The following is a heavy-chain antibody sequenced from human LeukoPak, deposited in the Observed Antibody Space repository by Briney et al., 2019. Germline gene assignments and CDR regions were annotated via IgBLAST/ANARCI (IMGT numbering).Heavy chain of an antibody. J-gene: IGHJ3*02. V-gene: IGHV3-30*18. CDR1: KFTFSNYG. CDR3: AKGNTGDAFDI. CDR2: ISYDGSNK. D-gene: IGHD4-11*01. Sequence: PGGSLRLSCAASKFTFSNYGMHWVRQAPGKGLEWVAVISYDGSNKYYADSVKDRFTISRDNSKNTLYLQMNSLRAEDTAVYYCAKGNTGDAFDIWGQGTMVTVSS.